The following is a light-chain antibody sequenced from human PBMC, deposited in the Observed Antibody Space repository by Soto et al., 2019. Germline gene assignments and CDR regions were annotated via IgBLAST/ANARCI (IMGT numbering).Light chain of an antibody. CDR3: QQYQDWPPLT. Sequence: EIVMTQSPATLSVSPGERATLSCRASQSVRSNLAWYQLQPGQAPRLLVIGASTRATAIPARFSGSGSGTDFTIPISSLQAEDFAVYYCQQYQDWPPLTFGGGTKVEIK. V-gene: IGKV3-15*01. CDR1: QSVRSN. J-gene: IGKJ4*01. CDR2: GAS.